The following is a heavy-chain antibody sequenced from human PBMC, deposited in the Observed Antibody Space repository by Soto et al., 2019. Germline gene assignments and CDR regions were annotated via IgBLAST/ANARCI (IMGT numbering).Heavy chain of an antibody. D-gene: IGHD5-18*01. CDR1: GFTFSSYA. CDR3: ARDGGWGDTAIDLAHRDY. V-gene: IGHV3-30-3*01. Sequence: QVQLVESGGGVVQPGRSLRLSCAASGFTFSSYAMHWVRQAPGKGLEWVAVISYDGSNKYYADSVKGRFTISRDNSKNTLYLQMNRLRAEDTAVYYCARDGGWGDTAIDLAHRDYWGQGTLVTVSS. CDR2: ISYDGSNK. J-gene: IGHJ4*02.